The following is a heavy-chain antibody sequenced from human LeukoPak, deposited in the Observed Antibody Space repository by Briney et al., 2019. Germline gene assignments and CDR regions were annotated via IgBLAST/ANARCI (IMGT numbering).Heavy chain of an antibody. V-gene: IGHV4-59*12. D-gene: IGHD3-3*01. J-gene: IGHJ4*02. Sequence: SETLSLTCTVSGGSISSSYWSWIRQPPGKGLEWIGYIYYTGSTNYNSSLKSRVTISVDTSKNQFSLKLSSVTAADTAVYYCARDPKYDFWSGYELYFDYWGQGTLVTVSS. CDR3: ARDPKYDFWSGYELYFDY. CDR2: IYYTGST. CDR1: GGSISSSY.